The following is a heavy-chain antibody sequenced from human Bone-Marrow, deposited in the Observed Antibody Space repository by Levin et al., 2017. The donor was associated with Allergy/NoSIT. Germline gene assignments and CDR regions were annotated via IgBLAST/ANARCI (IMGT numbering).Heavy chain of an antibody. CDR2: IDNRGDI. CDR1: GGSTRDYF. Sequence: PGGSLRLSCTVSGGSTRDYFCSWIRQSPEKGLEWLGFIDNRGDITDYNPSLKSRVTISVDTSKNQFSLQLNSVTAADTAVYYCARPNHGDYAFDIWGQGTMVTVSS. J-gene: IGHJ3*02. CDR3: ARPNHGDYAFDI. V-gene: IGHV4-59*12. D-gene: IGHD4-17*01.